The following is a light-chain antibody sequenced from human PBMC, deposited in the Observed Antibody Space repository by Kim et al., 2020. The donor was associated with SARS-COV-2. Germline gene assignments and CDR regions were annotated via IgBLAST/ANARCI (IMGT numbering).Light chain of an antibody. CDR2: GAS. V-gene: IGKV1-6*01. CDR3: LQDYDHPWT. J-gene: IGKJ1*01. Sequence: VGDRVTITCRESPGIGNDLGWYQQKPGKAPRVLIYGASRLQSGVPSRFSGGGSGTDFTLTISSLQPEDFATYFCLQDYDHPWTFGQGTKVDIK. CDR1: PGIGND.